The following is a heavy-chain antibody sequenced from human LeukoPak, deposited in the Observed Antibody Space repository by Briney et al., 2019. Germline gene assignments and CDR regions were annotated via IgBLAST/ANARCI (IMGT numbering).Heavy chain of an antibody. D-gene: IGHD3-16*02. J-gene: IGHJ3*02. CDR3: ARGIVGTESASDI. CDR2: ITSISHSI. V-gene: IGHV3-48*02. Sequence: GGSLRLSCAASGFTFSAWSMNWVRQAPGKGLEWVSYITSISHSIYYADSVKGRFTISRDNAKNSLYLQMNSLRDEDTAVYYCARGIVGTESASDIWGQGTMVTVSS. CDR1: GFTFSAWS.